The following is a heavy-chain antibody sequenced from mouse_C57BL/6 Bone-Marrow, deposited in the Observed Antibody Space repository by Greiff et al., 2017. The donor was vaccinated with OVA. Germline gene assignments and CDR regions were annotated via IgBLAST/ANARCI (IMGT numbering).Heavy chain of an antibody. CDR3: ARFYYGSSYPYWYFDV. V-gene: IGHV1-42*01. D-gene: IGHD1-1*01. J-gene: IGHJ1*03. CDR2: INPSTGGT. Sequence: EVQLQQSGPELVKPGASVKISCKASGYSFTGYYMNWVKQSPEKSLEWIGEINPSTGGTTYNQKFKAKATLTVDKSSSTAYMQLKSLTSEDSAVYDCARFYYGSSYPYWYFDVWGTGTTVTVSS. CDR1: GYSFTGYY.